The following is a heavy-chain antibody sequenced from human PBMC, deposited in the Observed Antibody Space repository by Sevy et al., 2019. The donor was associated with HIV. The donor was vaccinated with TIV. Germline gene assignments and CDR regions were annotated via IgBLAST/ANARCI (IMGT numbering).Heavy chain of an antibody. J-gene: IGHJ4*02. CDR1: GYSISSGYY. CDR3: TGQFGPHSSSSGFDY. Sequence: SETLSLTCGVSGYSISSGYYWGWIRQPPGKGLEWIGSIYHSGSTYYNPSLKSRVTISVDTSKNQFSLKLSSVTAADTAVYYCTGQFGPHSSSSGFDYWGQGTLVTVSS. D-gene: IGHD6-6*01. CDR2: IYHSGST. V-gene: IGHV4-38-2*01.